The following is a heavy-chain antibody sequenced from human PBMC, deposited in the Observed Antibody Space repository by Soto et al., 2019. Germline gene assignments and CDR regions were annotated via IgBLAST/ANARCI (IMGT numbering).Heavy chain of an antibody. D-gene: IGHD1-26*01. J-gene: IGHJ4*02. Sequence: QVQLVQSGAEVKQPVASVRVSCKASGDTHTIYFIHWLRQAPGQGLEWMGWINSVSGGANYAPRFRGRVAMTWDRSSATAFMELSRLRSDDTAVYYCARGGSYYAHWGQGTLVTVSS. CDR2: INSVSGGA. CDR1: GDTHTIYF. V-gene: IGHV1-2*02. CDR3: ARGGSYYAH.